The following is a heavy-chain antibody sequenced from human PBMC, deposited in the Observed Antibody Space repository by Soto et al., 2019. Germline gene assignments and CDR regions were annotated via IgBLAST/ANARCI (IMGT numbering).Heavy chain of an antibody. CDR2: ITSSSTYT. CDR1: GFTFSDYY. V-gene: IGHV3-11*06. CDR3: ARDSSSHYGMDV. J-gene: IGHJ6*02. D-gene: IGHD6-13*01. Sequence: GGSLRLSCAASGFTFSDYYMSWIRQTPGKGLEWVSYITSSSTYTNYADSVKGRFTISRDNARNSMYLQMNSLRAEDTAVYYCARDSSSHYGMDVWGQGTTVTVSS.